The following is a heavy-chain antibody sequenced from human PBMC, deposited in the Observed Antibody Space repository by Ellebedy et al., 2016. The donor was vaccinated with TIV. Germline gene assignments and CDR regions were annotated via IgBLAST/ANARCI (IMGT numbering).Heavy chain of an antibody. CDR1: GYTFTSYY. J-gene: IGHJ5*02. D-gene: IGHD3-10*01. CDR3: ASERSITMVRGRFDP. CDR2: INPSGVTT. V-gene: IGHV1-46*01. Sequence: AASVQVSCKASGYTFTSYYIHCVRQPPGQGLEWMGIINPSGVTTSYAQKFQGRVTMTRDTSTSTVNMELSSLRSDDTAVYYYASERSITMVRGRFDPWGQGTLVTVSS.